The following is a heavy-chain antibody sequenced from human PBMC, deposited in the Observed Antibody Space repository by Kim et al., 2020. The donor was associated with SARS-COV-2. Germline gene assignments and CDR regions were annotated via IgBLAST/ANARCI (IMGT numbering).Heavy chain of an antibody. J-gene: IGHJ4*02. CDR1: GFTFSDHY. D-gene: IGHD1-26*01. CDR2: TRDKAYSYAT. V-gene: IGHV3-72*01. CDR3: ARRIHSSGSHGGFDY. Sequence: GGSLRLSCAASGFTFSDHYMDWVRQAPGKGLEWIGRTRDKAYSYATEYAASVKGRFTISRDDSKNSLYLQMNSLQTEDTAVYYCARRIHSSGSHGGFDYWGQGTLVTVSS.